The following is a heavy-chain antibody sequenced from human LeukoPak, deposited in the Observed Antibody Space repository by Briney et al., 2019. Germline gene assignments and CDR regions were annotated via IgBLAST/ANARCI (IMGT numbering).Heavy chain of an antibody. CDR3: ARGWLYYDSSGLEYFDH. CDR2: IIPIFGTA. D-gene: IGHD3-22*01. CDR1: GGTFSSYA. V-gene: IGHV1-69*01. J-gene: IGHJ4*02. Sequence: ASVKVSCKASGGTFSSYAISWVRQAPGQGLEWMGGIIPIFGTANYAQKFQGRVTITADESTSTAYMELSSLRSEDTAVYYCARGWLYYDSSGLEYFDHWGQGTLVTVSS.